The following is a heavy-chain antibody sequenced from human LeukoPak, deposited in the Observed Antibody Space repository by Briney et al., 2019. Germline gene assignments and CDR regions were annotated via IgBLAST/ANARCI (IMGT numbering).Heavy chain of an antibody. J-gene: IGHJ4*02. CDR3: ARLRITMVRGVIGPYDY. V-gene: IGHV4-59*01. CDR2: IYYSGST. D-gene: IGHD3-10*01. CDR1: GGSISSYY. Sequence: PSETLSLTCTVSGGSISSYYWSWIRQPPGKGLEWIGYIYYSGSTNYNPSLKSRVTISVDTSKNQFSLKLSSVTAADMAVYYCARLRITMVRGVIGPYDYWGQGTLVTVSS.